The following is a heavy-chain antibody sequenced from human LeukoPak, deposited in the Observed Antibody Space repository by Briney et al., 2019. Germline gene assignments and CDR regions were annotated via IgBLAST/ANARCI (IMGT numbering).Heavy chain of an antibody. CDR2: IESDGSST. Sequence: QPGESLRLSCAASGFTLSSYWMHWVRQAPGKGLVWASRIESDGSSTSYADSVKGRFTISRDNAKNTLYLQMNSLRAEDTAVYYCARGYCSGGSCNRPFDYWGQGTLVTVSS. CDR3: ARGYCSGGSCNRPFDY. J-gene: IGHJ4*02. V-gene: IGHV3-74*01. D-gene: IGHD2-15*01. CDR1: GFTLSSYW.